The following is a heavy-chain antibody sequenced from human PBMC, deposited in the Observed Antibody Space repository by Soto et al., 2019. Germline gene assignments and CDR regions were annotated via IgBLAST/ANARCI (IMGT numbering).Heavy chain of an antibody. D-gene: IGHD3-22*01. J-gene: IGHJ3*02. CDR2: IVVGSGNT. Sequence: ASVKVSCKASGFTFTSSAVQWVRQARGQRLEWIGWIVVGSGNTNYAQKFQKRVTITRDMSTSTAYMELSSLRSEDTAVYYCAAEGISMIVVAAIWGQGTMVTVSS. CDR1: GFTFTSSA. V-gene: IGHV1-58*01. CDR3: AAEGISMIVVAAI.